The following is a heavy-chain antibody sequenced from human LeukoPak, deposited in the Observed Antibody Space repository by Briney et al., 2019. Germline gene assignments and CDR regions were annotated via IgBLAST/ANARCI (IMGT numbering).Heavy chain of an antibody. Sequence: YWSWIRQAPGKGLEWVSYISSSSDYTKYADSVKGRFTISRDNAKNSLYLQMNSLRAEDTAVYYCAKDQWSSATHDYWGQGTLVTVSS. CDR3: AKDQWSSATHDY. CDR1: Y. J-gene: IGHJ4*02. D-gene: IGHD2-15*01. V-gene: IGHV3-11*06. CDR2: ISSSSDYT.